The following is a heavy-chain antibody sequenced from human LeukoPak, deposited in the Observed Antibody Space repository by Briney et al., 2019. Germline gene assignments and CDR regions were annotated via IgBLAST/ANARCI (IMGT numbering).Heavy chain of an antibody. Sequence: GGSLRLSCVASGFTFSSYWMSWVRQAPGKGLEWVANIKEDGSDKYYVDSVKGRFTISRDNTKNSLYLQLNSLRAEDTAVYYCAREERPTVGFDYWGQGTLVTVSS. V-gene: IGHV3-7*01. CDR3: AREERPTVGFDY. CDR1: GFTFSSYW. CDR2: IKEDGSDK. J-gene: IGHJ4*02. D-gene: IGHD4-23*01.